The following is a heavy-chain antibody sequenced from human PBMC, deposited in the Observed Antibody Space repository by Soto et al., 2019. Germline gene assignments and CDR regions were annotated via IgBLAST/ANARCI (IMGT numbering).Heavy chain of an antibody. Sequence: GGSLRLSCAASGFTFSSYGMHWVRQAPGKGLEWVAVIWYDGSNKYYADSVKGRFTISRDNSKNTLYLQMNSLRAEDTAVYYCARENIVVVLAEFLYYGMDVWGQGTTVTVSS. V-gene: IGHV3-33*01. CDR3: ARENIVVVLAEFLYYGMDV. J-gene: IGHJ6*02. CDR2: IWYDGSNK. D-gene: IGHD2-2*01. CDR1: GFTFSSYG.